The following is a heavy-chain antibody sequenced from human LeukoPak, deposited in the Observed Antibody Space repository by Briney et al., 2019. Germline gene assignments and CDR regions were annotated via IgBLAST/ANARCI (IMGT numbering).Heavy chain of an antibody. CDR1: GGSISSGGYS. CDR2: IYYSGST. D-gene: IGHD3-22*01. CDR3: ARILISYDSSGYYYENYFDY. V-gene: IGHV4-30-4*07. Sequence: SSETLSLTCAVSGGSISSGGYSWSWIRQPPGKGLEWIGYIYYSGSTYYNPSLKSRVTISVDTSKNQFSLKLSSVTAADTAVYYCARILISYDSSGYYYENYFDYWGQGTLVTVSS. J-gene: IGHJ4*02.